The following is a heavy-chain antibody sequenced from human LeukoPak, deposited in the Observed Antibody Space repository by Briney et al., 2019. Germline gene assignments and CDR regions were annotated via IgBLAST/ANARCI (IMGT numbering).Heavy chain of an antibody. CDR3: ARDSVPYGGPSPAGNY. D-gene: IGHD6-13*01. CDR2: INPSGGST. Sequence: ASVKVSCKASGYTFTGYYMHWVRQAPGQGLEWMGIINPSGGSTSYAQKFQGRVTMTRDTSTSTVYMELSSLRSEDTAVYYCARDSVPYGGPSPAGNYWGQGTLVTVSS. J-gene: IGHJ4*02. V-gene: IGHV1-46*01. CDR1: GYTFTGYY.